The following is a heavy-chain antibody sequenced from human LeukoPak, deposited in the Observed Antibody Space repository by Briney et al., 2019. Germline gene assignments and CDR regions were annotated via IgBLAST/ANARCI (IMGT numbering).Heavy chain of an antibody. Sequence: GGSLRLSCAASGFTFSSYSMNWVRQAPGKGLEWVSSISSSSSYIYYADSVKGRFTISRDNAKSSLYLQMNSLRAEDTAVYYCAREDTAMVIPFDYWGQGTLVTVSS. J-gene: IGHJ4*02. V-gene: IGHV3-21*01. CDR3: AREDTAMVIPFDY. CDR1: GFTFSSYS. CDR2: ISSSSSYI. D-gene: IGHD5-18*01.